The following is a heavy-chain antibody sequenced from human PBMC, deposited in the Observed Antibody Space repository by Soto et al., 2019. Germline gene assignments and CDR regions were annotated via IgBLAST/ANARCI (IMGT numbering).Heavy chain of an antibody. CDR3: ARDQESITDRILQY. Sequence: ASVKVSCKASGDTFASFGFSWVRQAPGQGLEWLGWISAYNGNTHYAQKVRDRVTLTTGTSTNTAYMELRSLTSDDTAVYYCARDQESITDRILQYWGQGTLVTVSS. CDR1: GDTFASFG. V-gene: IGHV1-18*01. D-gene: IGHD3-10*01. J-gene: IGHJ4*02. CDR2: ISAYNGNT.